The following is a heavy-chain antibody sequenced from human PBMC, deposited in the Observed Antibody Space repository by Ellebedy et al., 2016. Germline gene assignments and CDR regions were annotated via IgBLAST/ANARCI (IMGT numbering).Heavy chain of an antibody. Sequence: SETLSLTSIVSGGSISRYYWSWIRQPPGRGLEWIGNIYYTGTTNYNPSLQSRVTISLDTSKNQFSLRLTSVTAADTAVYYCARIGGVSFRERPIDYWGQGTLVTVSS. V-gene: IGHV4-59*01. D-gene: IGHD3-10*01. J-gene: IGHJ4*02. CDR2: IYYTGTT. CDR1: GGSISRYY. CDR3: ARIGGVSFRERPIDY.